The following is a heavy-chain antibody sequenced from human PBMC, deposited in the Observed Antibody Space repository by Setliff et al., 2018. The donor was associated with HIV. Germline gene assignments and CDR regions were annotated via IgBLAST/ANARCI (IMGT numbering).Heavy chain of an antibody. D-gene: IGHD2-2*01. CDR2: VSPHGGYT. J-gene: IGHJ1*01. Sequence: ASVKVSCKASNYTLINYGVSWVRQAPGQGLEWMGWVSPHGGYTSYAKKFQGRITMTTDTSIATAYMELRGLTSDDTAIYYCTTKPPAADFQHWGQGTLVTVSS. V-gene: IGHV1-18*01. CDR1: NYTLINYG. CDR3: TTKPPAADFQH.